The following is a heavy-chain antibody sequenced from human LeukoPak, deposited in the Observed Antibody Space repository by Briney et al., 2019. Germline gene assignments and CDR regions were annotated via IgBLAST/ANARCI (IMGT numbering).Heavy chain of an antibody. CDR1: GFTFDDYA. D-gene: IGHD6-19*01. Sequence: GGSLRLSCAASGFTFDDYAMHWVRQAPGKGLEWVSGISWNSGSIGYADSVKGRFTISRDNAKNSLYLQMNSLRAEDTAVYYCARILDSAWGELGYWGQGTLVTVSS. J-gene: IGHJ4*02. V-gene: IGHV3-9*01. CDR2: ISWNSGSI. CDR3: ARILDSAWGELGY.